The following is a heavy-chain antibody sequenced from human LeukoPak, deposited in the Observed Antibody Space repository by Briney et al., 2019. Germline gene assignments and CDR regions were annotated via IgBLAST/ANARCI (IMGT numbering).Heavy chain of an antibody. CDR3: AREEAMVRGVIFDY. CDR1: GGSISSYY. V-gene: IGHV4-4*07. CDR2: IYTSGST. D-gene: IGHD3-10*01. Sequence: SETLSLTCTVSGGSISSYYWSWIRQPAGKGLEWIGRIYTSGSTNYNPSLKSRVTMSVDTSKNQFSLKLSSVTAADTAVYYCAREEAMVRGVIFDYWGQGTLVTVSS. J-gene: IGHJ4*02.